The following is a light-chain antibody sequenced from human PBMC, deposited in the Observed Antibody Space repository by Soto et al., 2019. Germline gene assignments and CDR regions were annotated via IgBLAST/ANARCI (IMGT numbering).Light chain of an antibody. J-gene: IGLJ3*02. CDR1: SSDVGGYNY. V-gene: IGLV2-11*01. Sequence: QSALTQPRSVSGSPGQSVTISCTGTSSDVGGYNYVSWYQQDPGIAPKLIIYEVTERPSGVPDRFSGSKSGNTASLTIFGLQAEDEANYYCCSYAGSYTWVIGGGTKLTVL. CDR3: CSYAGSYTWV. CDR2: EVT.